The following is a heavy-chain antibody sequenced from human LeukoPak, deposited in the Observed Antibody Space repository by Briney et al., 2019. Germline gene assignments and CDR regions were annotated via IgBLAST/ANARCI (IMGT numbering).Heavy chain of an antibody. CDR3: ARVPHYDVLTGYHFDY. Sequence: SCKASGYTFSSYAMHWVRQAPGKGLEWVAVISYDGRNKDYADSVKGRFTISRDNSKNTLYVQMNTLRAEDTAVYYCARVPHYDVLTGYHFDYWGQGTLVTVSS. D-gene: IGHD3-9*01. CDR2: ISYDGRNK. V-gene: IGHV3-30*04. CDR1: GYTFSSYA. J-gene: IGHJ4*02.